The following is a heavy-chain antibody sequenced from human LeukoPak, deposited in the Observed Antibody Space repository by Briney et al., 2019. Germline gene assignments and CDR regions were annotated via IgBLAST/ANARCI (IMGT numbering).Heavy chain of an antibody. J-gene: IGHJ4*02. D-gene: IGHD1-1*01. CDR1: GYTFTGYY. Sequence: GASVNVSCKASGYTFTGYYMHGVRQAPGQGREWMGWINPNSCGTIYAQKLQGRVTMARDKSISTAYMEMSRLRSDDTAVYYCARLGTGTTFPFDYWGQGTLVTVSS. V-gene: IGHV1-2*02. CDR2: INPNSCGT. CDR3: ARLGTGTTFPFDY.